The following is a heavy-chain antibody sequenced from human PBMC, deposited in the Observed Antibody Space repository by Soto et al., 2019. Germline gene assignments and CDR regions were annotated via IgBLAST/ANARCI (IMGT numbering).Heavy chain of an antibody. V-gene: IGHV1-46*01. CDR1: GYTFTSYY. Sequence: ASVKVSCKASGYTFTSYYMHWVRQAPGQGLEWMGIINPSGGSTSYAQKFQGRVTMTRDTCTSTVYMELSSLRSEDTAVYYCASAIVVTAATKRWVSYGMDVWGQGTTVTVSS. CDR3: ASAIVVTAATKRWVSYGMDV. CDR2: INPSGGST. J-gene: IGHJ6*02. D-gene: IGHD2-2*01.